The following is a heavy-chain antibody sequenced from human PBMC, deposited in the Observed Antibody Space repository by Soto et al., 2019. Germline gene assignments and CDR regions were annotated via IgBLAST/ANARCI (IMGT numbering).Heavy chain of an antibody. V-gene: IGHV2-5*02. J-gene: IGHJ5*02. CDR2: IYWDGDK. CDR3: AHRATMTIFGLIIDNSIWFDP. Sequence: QINLIESGPTLVKPTQTLTLTRTFSGFSLSTSGAAVGWVRQPPGRALEWLALIYWDGDKRYNASLGNRLTITKDTSMNQVVLTLTNVDPADTATYYCAHRATMTIFGLIIDNSIWFDPWGQGTRVIVSS. CDR1: GFSLSTSGAA. D-gene: IGHD3-3*01.